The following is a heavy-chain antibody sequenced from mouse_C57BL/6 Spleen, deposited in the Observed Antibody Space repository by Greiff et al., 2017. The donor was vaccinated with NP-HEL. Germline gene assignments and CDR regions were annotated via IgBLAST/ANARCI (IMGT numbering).Heavy chain of an antibody. CDR2: INPNNGGT. CDR1: GYTFTDYN. D-gene: IGHD1-1*01. V-gene: IGHV1-18*01. J-gene: IGHJ1*03. Sequence: EVQLQQSGPELVKPGASVKIPCKASGYTFTDYNMDWVKQSHGKSLEWIGDINPNNGGTIYNQKFKGKATLTVDKSSSTAYMELRSLTSEDTAVYYCARGPYYYGSSYWYFDVWGTGTTVTVSS. CDR3: ARGPYYYGSSYWYFDV.